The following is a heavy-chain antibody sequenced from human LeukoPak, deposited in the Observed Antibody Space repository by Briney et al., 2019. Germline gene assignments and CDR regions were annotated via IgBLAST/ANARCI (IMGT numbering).Heavy chain of an antibody. J-gene: IGHJ4*02. CDR2: ISGSGGST. CDR1: GFTFSSYT. V-gene: IGHV3-23*01. Sequence: QSGGSLRLSCAASGFTFSSYTTHWVRQAPGKGLEWVSAISGSGGSTYYADSVKGRFTISRDNSKNTLYLQMNTLRAEDTAVYYCAKDYPLDYWGQGALVTVSS. CDR3: AKDYPLDY.